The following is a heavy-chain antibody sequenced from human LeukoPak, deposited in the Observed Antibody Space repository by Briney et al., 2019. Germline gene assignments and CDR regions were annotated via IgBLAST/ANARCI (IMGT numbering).Heavy chain of an antibody. CDR1: GDSISSYY. CDR3: ARGYYDSSGYYYFDY. Sequence: SETLSLTCTVSGDSISSYYWSWIRQPPGGGLEWVGYIYHSGSTNYNPSLKSRVTISVDTSKNQFSLKLSSVTAADTAVYYCARGYYDSSGYYYFDYWGQGTLVTVSS. D-gene: IGHD3-22*01. J-gene: IGHJ4*02. V-gene: IGHV4-59*01. CDR2: IYHSGST.